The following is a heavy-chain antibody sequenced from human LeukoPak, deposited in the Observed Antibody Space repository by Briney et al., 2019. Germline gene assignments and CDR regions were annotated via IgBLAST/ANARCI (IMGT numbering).Heavy chain of an antibody. CDR3: ARGSSNDSSGYNTHFDY. D-gene: IGHD3-22*01. CDR1: GGSISSGSYY. CDR2: IYTSGST. Sequence: SETLSLTCTVSGGSISSGSYYWSWIRQPAGKGLEWIGRIYTSGSTNYNPSLKSRVTISVDTSKNQFSLELSSVTAADTAVYYCARGSSNDSSGYNTHFDYWSQGTLVTVSS. V-gene: IGHV4-61*02. J-gene: IGHJ4*02.